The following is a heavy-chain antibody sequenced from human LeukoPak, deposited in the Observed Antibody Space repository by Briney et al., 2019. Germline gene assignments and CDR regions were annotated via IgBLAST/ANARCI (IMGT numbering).Heavy chain of an antibody. CDR1: GYTFTGYY. Sequence: ASAKVSCKASGYTFTGYYMHWVRQAPGQGLEWMGWINPNSGGTNYAQKFQGRVTMTRDTSISTAYMELSRLRSDDTAVYYCASSQVGDNWFDPWGQGTLVTVSS. CDR2: INPNSGGT. V-gene: IGHV1-2*02. J-gene: IGHJ5*02. CDR3: ASSQVGDNWFDP.